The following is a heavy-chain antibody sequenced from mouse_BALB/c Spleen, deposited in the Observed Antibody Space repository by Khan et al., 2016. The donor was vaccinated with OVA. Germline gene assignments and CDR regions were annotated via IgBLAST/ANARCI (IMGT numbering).Heavy chain of an antibody. D-gene: IGHD2-3*01. Sequence: EVELVESGGDLVKPGGSLKLSCAASGFTFSSYGMSWVRQTPDKRLEWVAAISSGGSYTYYPDSLKGRFTISRDNAKNTLYLQMRSLKSEDTAIYYCARQPGYYWGSAMDYWGQGTSVTVSS. J-gene: IGHJ4*01. CDR1: GFTFSSYG. CDR3: ARQPGYYWGSAMDY. V-gene: IGHV5-6*01. CDR2: ISSGGSYT.